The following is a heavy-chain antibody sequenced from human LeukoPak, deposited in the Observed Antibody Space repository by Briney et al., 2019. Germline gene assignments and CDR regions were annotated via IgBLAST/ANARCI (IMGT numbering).Heavy chain of an antibody. CDR1: GGSFSGYY. D-gene: IGHD3-10*01. V-gene: IGHV4-34*01. CDR2: INHSGST. Sequence: SETLSLTCAVYGGSFSGYYWSWIRQPPGKGLEWIGEINHSGSTNYNPSLKSRVTISVDTSKNQFSLKLSSVTAADTAVYYCARGSGNWGYFFDYWGQGTLVTVSS. J-gene: IGHJ4*02. CDR3: ARGSGNWGYFFDY.